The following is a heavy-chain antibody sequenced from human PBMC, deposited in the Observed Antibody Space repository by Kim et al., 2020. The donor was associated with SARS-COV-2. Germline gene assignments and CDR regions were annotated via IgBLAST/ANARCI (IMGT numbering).Heavy chain of an antibody. CDR3: ARGRGDYVMEV. CDR2: INDSGNP. V-gene: IGHV4-34*01. Sequence: SETLSLTCAVYGGSFSGYFWNWIRQPPGKGLEWIGDINDSGNPYYNPSLKSRVTISLHTAKKQFFLKVNSVTAADTALYYCARGRGDYVMEVWGQGTTVSVSS. J-gene: IGHJ6*02. CDR1: GGSFSGYF.